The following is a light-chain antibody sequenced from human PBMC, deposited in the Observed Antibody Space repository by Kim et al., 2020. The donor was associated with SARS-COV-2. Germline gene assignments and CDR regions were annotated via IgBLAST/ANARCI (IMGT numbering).Light chain of an antibody. Sequence: DIVMTQSPDSLSVSLGERATISCKSSQTLYKSNNHNYLSWYQQKPGQPPKLINYWASTRESGVPDRFIGSGSGTDFTLTINSLQAEDVAFYYCQQYSTTPLTFGGGTKVDIK. CDR2: WAS. V-gene: IGKV4-1*01. J-gene: IGKJ4*01. CDR3: QQYSTTPLT. CDR1: QTLYKSNNHNY.